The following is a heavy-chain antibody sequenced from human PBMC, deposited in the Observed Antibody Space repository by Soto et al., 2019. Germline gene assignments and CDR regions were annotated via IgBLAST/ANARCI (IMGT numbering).Heavy chain of an antibody. V-gene: IGHV4-31*03. Sequence: SETLSLTCTVSGGSISSGGYYWSWIRQHPGKGLEWIGYIYYSGSTYYNPSLKSRVTISVDTSKNQFSLKLSSVTAADTAVYYCARALKNFGVVTHYYFDYWGQGTLVTVSS. J-gene: IGHJ4*02. CDR1: GGSISSGGYY. CDR2: IYYSGST. CDR3: ARALKNFGVVTHYYFDY. D-gene: IGHD3-3*01.